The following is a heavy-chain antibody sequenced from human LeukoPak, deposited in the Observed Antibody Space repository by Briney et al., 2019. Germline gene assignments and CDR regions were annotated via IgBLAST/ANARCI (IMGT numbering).Heavy chain of an antibody. CDR3: ARGRRLIVVGHYYYYMDV. CDR1: GGSFSGYY. CDR2: INHSGST. D-gene: IGHD3-22*01. V-gene: IGHV4-34*01. Sequence: SETLSLTCAVYGGSFSGYYWSWIRQPPGKGLEWIGEINHSGSTNYNPSLKSRVTISVDTSRNQFSLKLSSVTAADTAVYYCARGRRLIVVGHYYYYMDVWGKGTTVTVSS. J-gene: IGHJ6*03.